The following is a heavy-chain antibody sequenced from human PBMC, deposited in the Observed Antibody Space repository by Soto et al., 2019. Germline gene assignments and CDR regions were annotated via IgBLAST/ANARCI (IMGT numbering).Heavy chain of an antibody. J-gene: IGHJ4*02. Sequence: PGGSLRLSCTAAGVTFGDYAMSWFRQAPGKGLEWVGFIRSKAYGGTTEYAASVKGRVTISRDDSKSIAYLQMNSLKTEDTAVYYCTRVTTRGYSYGPDYWGQGTLVTVSS. V-gene: IGHV3-49*03. D-gene: IGHD5-18*01. CDR1: GVTFGDYA. CDR3: TRVTTRGYSYGPDY. CDR2: IRSKAYGGTT.